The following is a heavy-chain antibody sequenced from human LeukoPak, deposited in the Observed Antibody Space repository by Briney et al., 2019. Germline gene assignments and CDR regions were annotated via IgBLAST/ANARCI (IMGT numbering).Heavy chain of an antibody. CDR3: ARDQGDLARTSSMDY. V-gene: IGHV1-69*13. CDR2: IIPIFGTA. J-gene: IGHJ4*02. D-gene: IGHD2-21*02. Sequence: SVKVSCKASGGTFSSYAISWVRQAPGQGLEWMGGIIPIFGTANYAQKFQGRVTITADESTSTAYMELSSLRSEDTAVYYCARDQGDLARTSSMDYWGQGTQVTVSS. CDR1: GGTFSSYA.